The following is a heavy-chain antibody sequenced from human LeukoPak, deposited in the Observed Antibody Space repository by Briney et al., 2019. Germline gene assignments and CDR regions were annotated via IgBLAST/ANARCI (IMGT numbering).Heavy chain of an antibody. Sequence: PSETLSLTCAVYGGSFSGYYWSWIRQPPGKGLEWIGEINHSGSTNYNPSLKSRVTISVDTSKNQFSLKLSSVTAADTAVYYCARGLSRLAWFDPWGQGTLVTVSP. V-gene: IGHV4-34*01. CDR3: ARGLSRLAWFDP. D-gene: IGHD3-3*02. J-gene: IGHJ5*02. CDR1: GGSFSGYY. CDR2: INHSGST.